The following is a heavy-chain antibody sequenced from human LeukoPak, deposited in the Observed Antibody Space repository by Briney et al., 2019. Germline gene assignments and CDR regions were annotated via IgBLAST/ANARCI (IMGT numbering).Heavy chain of an antibody. CDR1: GFTFSSYA. D-gene: IGHD5-12*01. J-gene: IGHJ4*02. CDR3: AKAEALRSRGYSGYDLPDY. Sequence: HPGGSLRLSCAASGFTFSSYAMSWVRQAPGKGLEWVSAISGSGGSIGYADSVKGRFTISRDNAKNSLYLQMNSLRAEDTALYYCAKAEALRSRGYSGYDLPDYWGQGTLVTVSS. CDR2: ISGSGGSI. V-gene: IGHV3-23*01.